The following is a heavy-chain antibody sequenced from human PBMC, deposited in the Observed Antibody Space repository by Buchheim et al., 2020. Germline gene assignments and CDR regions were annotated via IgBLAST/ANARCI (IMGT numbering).Heavy chain of an antibody. Sequence: QVQLVESGGGLVKPEGSLRLSCAASGFTFSDYYMSWIRQAPGKGLEWVSYISSSGSTIYYADSVKGRFTISRDNAKNSLYLQMNSLRAEDTAVYYCARDDEDSSSSPQPYYYYYYMDVWGKGTT. D-gene: IGHD6-6*01. V-gene: IGHV3-11*01. J-gene: IGHJ6*03. CDR2: ISSSGSTI. CDR1: GFTFSDYY. CDR3: ARDDEDSSSSPQPYYYYYYMDV.